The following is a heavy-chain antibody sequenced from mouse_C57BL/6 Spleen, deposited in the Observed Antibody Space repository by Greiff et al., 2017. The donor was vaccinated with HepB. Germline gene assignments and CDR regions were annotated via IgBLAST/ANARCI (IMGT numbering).Heavy chain of an antibody. CDR2: ISYDGSN. Sequence: EVQLQQSGPGLVKPSQSLSLTCSVTGYSITSGYYWNWIRQFPGNKLEWMGYISYDGSNNYNPSLKNRISITRDTSKNQFFLKLNSVTTEDTATYYCARAPYSNFAYWGQGTLVTVSA. CDR1: GYSITSGYY. V-gene: IGHV3-6*01. CDR3: ARAPYSNFAY. D-gene: IGHD2-5*01. J-gene: IGHJ3*01.